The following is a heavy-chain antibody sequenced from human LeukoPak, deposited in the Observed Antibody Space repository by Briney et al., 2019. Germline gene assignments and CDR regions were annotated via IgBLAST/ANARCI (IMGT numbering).Heavy chain of an antibody. V-gene: IGHV4-30-4*08. CDR2: IYYRGST. CDR3: ARAGGFASGWSP. CDR1: GGSISSTDYF. D-gene: IGHD6-19*01. J-gene: IGHJ5*02. Sequence: SQTLSLTCTLSGGSISSTDYFWNWIRQPPGKGLEWIGCIYYRGSTYYNPSLKSRVTMSVDTSKNQLSLKLSSVTAADTAVYYCARAGGFASGWSPWGQGTLVTVSS.